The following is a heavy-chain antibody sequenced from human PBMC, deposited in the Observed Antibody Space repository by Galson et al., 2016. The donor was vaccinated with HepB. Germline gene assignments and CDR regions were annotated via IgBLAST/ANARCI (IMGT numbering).Heavy chain of an antibody. D-gene: IGHD3-10*01. CDR2: ISSSSSI. CDR3: ATSYYGSGAFDM. V-gene: IGHV3-48*02. Sequence: SLRLSCAASGFSFSDYSMSWVRQAPGKGLEWVSYISSSSSIYYADSVKGRFTISRDNVKNSLYLQMNSLRDEDTAVYYCATSYYGSGAFDMWGQGTMVTVSS. J-gene: IGHJ3*02. CDR1: GFSFSDYS.